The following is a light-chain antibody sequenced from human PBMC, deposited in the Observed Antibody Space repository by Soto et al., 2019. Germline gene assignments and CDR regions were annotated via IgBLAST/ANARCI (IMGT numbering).Light chain of an antibody. CDR1: QSVSSK. CDR3: QQYNIWPRT. Sequence: EIVMTQSPGTLSVSPGERATLSCRASQSVSSKLAWYQQKPGQAPRLLIHGASTRATGVPARFSGSGSGTQFTLTISRLQSDDLAVYFCQQYNIWPRTFGQGTKVEIK. CDR2: GAS. V-gene: IGKV3-15*01. J-gene: IGKJ1*01.